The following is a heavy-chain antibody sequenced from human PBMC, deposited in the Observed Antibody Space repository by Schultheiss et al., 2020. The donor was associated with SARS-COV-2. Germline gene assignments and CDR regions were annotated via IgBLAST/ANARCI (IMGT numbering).Heavy chain of an antibody. CDR3: ARHVVAAGPSFDY. Sequence: SETLSLTCAVSGGSISSSNWWSWVRQPPGKGLEWIGRIYTSGSTNYNPSLKSRVTMSVDTSKNQFSLKLSSVTAADTAVYYCARHVVAAGPSFDYWGQGTLVTVSS. CDR2: IYTSGST. CDR1: GGSISSSNW. J-gene: IGHJ4*02. V-gene: IGHV4-4*02. D-gene: IGHD6-6*01.